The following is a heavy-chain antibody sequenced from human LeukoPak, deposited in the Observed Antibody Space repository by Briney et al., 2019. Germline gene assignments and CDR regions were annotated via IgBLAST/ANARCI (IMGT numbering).Heavy chain of an antibody. Sequence: GGSLRLSCAASGFTVSSNYMSWVRQAPGKGLEWVSVIYSGGSTYYADSVKGRFTISRDNSKNTLYLQMNSLRAEDMAVYYCARENYYDRNWFDPWGQGTLVTASS. CDR2: IYSGGST. D-gene: IGHD3-22*01. CDR3: ARENYYDRNWFDP. CDR1: GFTVSSNY. V-gene: IGHV3-53*01. J-gene: IGHJ5*02.